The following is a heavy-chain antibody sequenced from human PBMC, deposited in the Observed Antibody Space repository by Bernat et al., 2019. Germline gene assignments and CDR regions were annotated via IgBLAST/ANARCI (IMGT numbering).Heavy chain of an antibody. CDR2: FYSSGST. Sequence: QLQLQESGPGLVKPSETLSLTCTVSGGSISSSYYWGWIRQPPGKGPEWIGSFYSSGSTYYNPSLKSRLTMSVDMSKNQFSLKLSSVTAADTAVYFCARHYCSGGSCYGLGDYWGQGALVTVSS. J-gene: IGHJ4*02. D-gene: IGHD2-15*01. CDR3: ARHYCSGGSCYGLGDY. V-gene: IGHV4-39*01. CDR1: GGSISSSYY.